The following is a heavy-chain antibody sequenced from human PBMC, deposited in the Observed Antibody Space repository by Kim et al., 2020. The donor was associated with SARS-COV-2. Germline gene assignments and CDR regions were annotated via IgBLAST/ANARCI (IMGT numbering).Heavy chain of an antibody. CDR1: GFTVSSNY. CDR3: ARSNPYEAPDY. Sequence: GGSLRLSCAASGFTVSSNYMSWVRQAPGKGLEWVSIIYSGGSTYYADTVKDRFTISRDNSKNTLYLQMNSLRAEDTAVYYCARSNPYEAPDYWGQGTLVTVSS. D-gene: IGHD4-4*01. V-gene: IGHV3-53*01. CDR2: IYSGGST. J-gene: IGHJ4*02.